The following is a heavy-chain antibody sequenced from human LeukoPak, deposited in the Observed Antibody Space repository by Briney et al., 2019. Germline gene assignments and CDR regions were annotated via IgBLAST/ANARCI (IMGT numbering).Heavy chain of an antibody. CDR3: ARHIGYSSASWFDP. V-gene: IGHV4-59*08. CDR2: IYYSGST. Sequence: PSETLSLTCTVSGGSISSYYWSWIRQPPGKGLEWTGYIYYSGSTNYNPSLKSRVTISVDTSKNQVSLKLSSVTAADTAVYYCARHIGYSSASWFDPWGQGTLVTVPS. J-gene: IGHJ5*02. D-gene: IGHD6-19*01. CDR1: GGSISSYY.